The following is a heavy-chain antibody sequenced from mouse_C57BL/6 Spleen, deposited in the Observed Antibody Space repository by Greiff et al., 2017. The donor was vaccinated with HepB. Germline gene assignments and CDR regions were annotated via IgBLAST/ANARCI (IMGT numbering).Heavy chain of an antibody. CDR3: ASPAYYSNPYYFDY. Sequence: VKLQESGAELARPGASVKMSCKASGYTFTSYTMHWVKQRPGQGLEWIGYINPSSGYTKYNQKFKDKATLTADRSSSTAYMQLSSLTSEDSAVYYCASPAYYSNPYYFDYWGQGTTLTVPS. V-gene: IGHV1-4*01. CDR2: INPSSGYT. D-gene: IGHD2-5*01. J-gene: IGHJ2*01. CDR1: GYTFTSYT.